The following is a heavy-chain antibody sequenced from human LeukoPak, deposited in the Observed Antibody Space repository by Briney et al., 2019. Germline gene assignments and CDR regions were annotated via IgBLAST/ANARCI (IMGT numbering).Heavy chain of an antibody. CDR3: ARFTYDFWSGYRNTPNYYYYYMDV. CDR1: GFTFDDYA. V-gene: IGHV3-9*01. J-gene: IGHJ6*03. D-gene: IGHD3-3*01. Sequence: GRSLRLSCAASGFTFDDYAMHWVRQAPGKGLEWDSGISWNSGSIGYADSVKGRFTISRDNSKNTLYLQMNSLRAEDTAVYYCARFTYDFWSGYRNTPNYYYYYMDVWGKGTTVTVSS. CDR2: ISWNSGSI.